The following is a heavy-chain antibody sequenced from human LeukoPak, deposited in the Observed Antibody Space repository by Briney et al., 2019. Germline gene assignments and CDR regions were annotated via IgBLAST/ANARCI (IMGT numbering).Heavy chain of an antibody. CDR2: IYSGGSI. CDR1: GFDVIENY. CDR3: ARCSADIFELHFQS. D-gene: IGHD3-3*02. Sequence: GGSLRLSCAVSGFDVIENYVTWVRQAPGKGLEWVSVIYSGGSIYHSDSVKGRFTISRDTSRNMVFLQMTSLRAEDTAVYYCARCSADIFELHFQSWGQGTLVTVSS. J-gene: IGHJ5*02. V-gene: IGHV3-53*01.